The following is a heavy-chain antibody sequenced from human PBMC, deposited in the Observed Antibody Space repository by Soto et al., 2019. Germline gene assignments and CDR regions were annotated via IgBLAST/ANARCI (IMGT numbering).Heavy chain of an antibody. CDR1: GFSLSTSGVG. D-gene: IGHD2-21*02. V-gene: IGHV2-5*02. J-gene: IGHJ4*02. CDR3: AHIQVPYCGGDCYSLFDY. Sequence: GSGPTLVNPTQTLTLTCTFSGFSLSTSGVGVGWIRQPPGKALEWLALIYWDDDKRYSPSLKSRLTITKDTSKNQVVLTMTNMDPVDTATYYCAHIQVPYCGGDCYSLFDYWGQGTLVTVSS. CDR2: IYWDDDK.